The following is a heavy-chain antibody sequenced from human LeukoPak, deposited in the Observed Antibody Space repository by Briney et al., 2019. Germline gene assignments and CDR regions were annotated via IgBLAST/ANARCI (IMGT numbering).Heavy chain of an antibody. CDR3: ARGEYCSSTGCYGGYFDY. Sequence: SETLSLTCTVSGGSISSGSYYWSWIRQPAGKGLEWIGRIYSSGSANYNPSLKSRDTISVDTSKNQFSLKLSSVTAADTAVYYCARGEYCSSTGCYGGYFDYWGQGTLVTVSS. CDR2: IYSSGSA. V-gene: IGHV4-61*02. D-gene: IGHD2-2*01. J-gene: IGHJ4*02. CDR1: GGSISSGSYY.